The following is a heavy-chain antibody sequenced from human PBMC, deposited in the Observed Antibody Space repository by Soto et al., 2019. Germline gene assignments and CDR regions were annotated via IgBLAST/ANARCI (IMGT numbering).Heavy chain of an antibody. J-gene: IGHJ6*02. V-gene: IGHV3-73*01. CDR1: GFNFSGSA. CDR2: IRSRANNYAT. CDR3: NRGQGAPIGDYYDHGMDV. Sequence: GGSLRLSCAASGFNFSGSAIHWVRQASGKGLEWVGRIRSRANNYATSSAASVKGRFKFSRDDSKNTAYLQVSTLKTEDTAVYYCNRGQGAPIGDYYDHGMDVWGQGTTVTVSS. D-gene: IGHD2-2*02.